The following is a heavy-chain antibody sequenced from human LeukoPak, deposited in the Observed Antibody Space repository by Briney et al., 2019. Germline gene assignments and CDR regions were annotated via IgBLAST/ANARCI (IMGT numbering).Heavy chain of an antibody. D-gene: IGHD6-13*01. CDR2: IYHSGST. J-gene: IGHJ6*03. Sequence: SETLSLTCTVSGYSISSDYYWVWIRQPPGKGLEWIGSIYHSGSTYYNPSLKSRVTISVDTSKNQFSLKLSSVTAADTAVYYCARGAGYYMDVWGKGTTVTVSS. CDR1: GYSISSDYY. CDR3: ARGAGYYMDV. V-gene: IGHV4-38-2*02.